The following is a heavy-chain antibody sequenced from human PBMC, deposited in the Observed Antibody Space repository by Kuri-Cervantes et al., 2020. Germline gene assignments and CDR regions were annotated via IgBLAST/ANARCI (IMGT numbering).Heavy chain of an antibody. CDR1: GFTFSSYS. Sequence: GGSLRLSCAASGFTFSSYSMNWVRQAPGKGLEWVANIKQDGSEKYYVDSVKGRFTISRDNAKNSLYLQMNSLRAEDTAVYYCARGFRSRRSWPLGYYYGMDVWGQGTTVTVSS. V-gene: IGHV3-7*01. J-gene: IGHJ6*02. CDR2: IKQDGSEK. CDR3: ARGFRSRRSWPLGYYYGMDV. D-gene: IGHD1-14*01.